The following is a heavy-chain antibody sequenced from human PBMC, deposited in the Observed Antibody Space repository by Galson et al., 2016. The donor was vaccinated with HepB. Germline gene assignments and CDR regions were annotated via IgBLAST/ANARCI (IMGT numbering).Heavy chain of an antibody. CDR3: ARYDSSVDVCDF. V-gene: IGHV5-10-1*01. J-gene: IGHJ4*02. D-gene: IGHD3-22*01. CDR1: GYTFTNYW. Sequence: QSGAEVKKPGGSLRISCKASGYTFTNYWISWVRHMPGKSLEWKGRIDPSDSHTNYSPSFQGHVTISADKSIRTAYLQWSSLKASDTAIYCCARYDSSVDVCDFWGQGTLVTVSS. CDR2: IDPSDSHT.